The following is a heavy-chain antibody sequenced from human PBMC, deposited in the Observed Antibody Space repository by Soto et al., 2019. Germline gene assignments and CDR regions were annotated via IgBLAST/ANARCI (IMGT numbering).Heavy chain of an antibody. CDR1: GFTFSSYW. D-gene: IGHD4-17*01. CDR3: ARPAVTSQYDSGMGV. V-gene: IGHV3-74*01. Sequence: EVQLVESGGGLVQPGGSLRLSCAASGFTFSSYWMHWVRQAPGKGLVWVSRINSDGSNTRYADSVKGRLTISRDNAKNTLYLPRNSLRAEDTALYYCARPAVTSQYDSGMGVWGQGTTVTVSS. J-gene: IGHJ6*02. CDR2: INSDGSNT.